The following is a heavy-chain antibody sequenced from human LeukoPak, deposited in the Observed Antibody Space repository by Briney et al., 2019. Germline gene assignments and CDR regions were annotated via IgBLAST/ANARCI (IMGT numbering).Heavy chain of an antibody. D-gene: IGHD3-10*01. J-gene: IGHJ6*03. Sequence: SETLSLTCAVYGGSFSGYYWSWIRQPPGKGLEGVGEINHSGCTNYNPSLKRRVTISVDTSKNQFSLNLSSVTSADTAVYYCARGTGSGSYYNVLYYYYYYMDVWGKGTTVTVSS. CDR2: INHSGCT. CDR3: ARGTGSGSYYNVLYYYYYYMDV. CDR1: GGSFSGYY. V-gene: IGHV4-34*01.